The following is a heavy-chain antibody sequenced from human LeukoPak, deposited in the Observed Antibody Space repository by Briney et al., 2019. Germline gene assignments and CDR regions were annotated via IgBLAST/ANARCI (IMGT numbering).Heavy chain of an antibody. CDR3: AKWGDYDVLTGYYVSDY. CDR1: GFTFSNYV. Sequence: GASLRLSCAASGFTFSNYVMSWVRQAPGKGLEWVSAITGSGGNTYYADSVKGRFTIPRDNSKNTVFLQMNSLRAEDTAVYYCAKWGDYDVLTGYYVSDYWGQGTLVTVSS. D-gene: IGHD3-9*01. CDR2: ITGSGGNT. V-gene: IGHV3-23*01. J-gene: IGHJ4*02.